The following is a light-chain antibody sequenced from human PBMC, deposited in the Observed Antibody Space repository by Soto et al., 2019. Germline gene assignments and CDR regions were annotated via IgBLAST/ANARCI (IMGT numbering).Light chain of an antibody. V-gene: IGKV2D-29*01. Sequence: DIVMTQTPLSLSVTPGQPASISCKSSQSLLHSDGKTYVYWYLQKAGQPPQLLIYEVSTRHSGVPDRFSGSWSGTDFTLKISRVEVEDVGVYYCMQSIQIPRTFGQGTKVEIK. CDR1: QSLLHSDGKTY. CDR2: EVS. J-gene: IGKJ1*01. CDR3: MQSIQIPRT.